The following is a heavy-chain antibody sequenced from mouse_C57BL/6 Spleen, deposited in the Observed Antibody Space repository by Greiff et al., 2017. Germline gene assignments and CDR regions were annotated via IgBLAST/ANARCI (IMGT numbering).Heavy chain of an antibody. D-gene: IGHD1-1*01. J-gene: IGHJ2*01. V-gene: IGHV1-69*01. Sequence: VQLQQPGAELVMPGASVKLSCKASGYTFTSYWMHWVKQRPGQGLEWIGEIDPSDSYTNYNQKFKGKSTLTVDKSSSTAYMQLSSLTSEDSAVHYCARRGYYYGSSPYFDYWGQGTTLTVSS. CDR1: GYTFTSYW. CDR2: IDPSDSYT. CDR3: ARRGYYYGSSPYFDY.